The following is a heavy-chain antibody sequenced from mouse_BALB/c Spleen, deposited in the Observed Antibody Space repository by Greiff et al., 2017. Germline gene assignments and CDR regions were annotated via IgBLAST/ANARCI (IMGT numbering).Heavy chain of an antibody. CDR1: GFTFSSYW. J-gene: IGHJ1*01. D-gene: IGHD4-1*01. V-gene: IGHV6-6*02. Sequence: EVHLVESGGGLVQPGGSMKLSCVASGFTFSSYWMSWVRQSPEKGLEWVAEIRLKSDNYATHYAESVKGKFTISRDDSKSRLYLQMNSLRAEDTGIYYCTLWDWYFDVWGAGTTVTVSS. CDR2: IRLKSDNYAT. CDR3: TLWDWYFDV.